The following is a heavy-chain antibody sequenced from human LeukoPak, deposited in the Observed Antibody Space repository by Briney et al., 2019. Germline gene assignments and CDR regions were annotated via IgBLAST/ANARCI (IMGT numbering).Heavy chain of an antibody. Sequence: KPSETLSLTCTVSGGSISSYYWSWIRQPPGKGLEWIGYIYYSGSTNYNPSLKSRVTISVDTSKNQFSLKLSSVTAADTAVYYCARHRYYYDSSGYYQDAFDIWGQGTMVTVSS. CDR3: ARHRYYYDSSGYYQDAFDI. D-gene: IGHD3-22*01. J-gene: IGHJ3*02. V-gene: IGHV4-59*01. CDR2: IYYSGST. CDR1: GGSISSYY.